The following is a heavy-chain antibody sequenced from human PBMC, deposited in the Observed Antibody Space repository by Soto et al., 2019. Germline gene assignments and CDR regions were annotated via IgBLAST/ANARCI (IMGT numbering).Heavy chain of an antibody. D-gene: IGHD2-21*02. CDR2: ISHSGTST. CDR3: AKSATAATSYLDF. V-gene: IGHV3-23*01. J-gene: IGHJ4*02. CDR1: GFAFNSYA. Sequence: EVQLLESGGGLVQPGGSLRLSCAASGFAFNSYAMSWVRQAPGKGLEWISAISHSGTSTYYVDSVKGRFTITTDISQNTVTLQMNSLRAEDTAVYNCAKSATAATSYLDFWGQGTLVAVSS.